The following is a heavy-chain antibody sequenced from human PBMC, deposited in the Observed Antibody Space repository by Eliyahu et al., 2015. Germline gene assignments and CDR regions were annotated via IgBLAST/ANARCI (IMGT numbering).Heavy chain of an antibody. D-gene: IGHD5-12*01. V-gene: IGHV3-21*01. CDR1: GXXFSSXS. J-gene: IGHJ4*02. CDR2: ISSSSSYI. Sequence: EVQLVESGGGLVKPGGSXRLSXAPXGXXFSSXSMNWVRQAPGKGLEWVSSISSSSSYIYYADSVKGRFTISRDNAKNSLYLQMNSLRAEDTAVYYCARVPIYSGYVDYWGQGTLVTVSS. CDR3: ARVPIYSGYVDY.